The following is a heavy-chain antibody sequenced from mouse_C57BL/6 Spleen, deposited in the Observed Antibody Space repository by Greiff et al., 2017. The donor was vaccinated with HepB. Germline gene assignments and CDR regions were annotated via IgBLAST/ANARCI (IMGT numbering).Heavy chain of an antibody. Sequence: QVQLKQSGAELVRPGTSVKVSCKASGYAFTNYLIEWVKQRPGQGLEWIGVINPGSGGTNYNEKFKGKATLTADKSSSTAYMQLSSLTSEDSAVYFCARGYGYYGYAMDYWGQGTSVTVSS. CDR1: GYAFTNYL. V-gene: IGHV1-54*01. CDR3: ARGYGYYGYAMDY. CDR2: INPGSGGT. J-gene: IGHJ4*01. D-gene: IGHD2-3*01.